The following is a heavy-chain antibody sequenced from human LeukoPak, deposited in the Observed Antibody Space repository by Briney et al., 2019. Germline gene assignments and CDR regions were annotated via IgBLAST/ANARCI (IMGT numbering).Heavy chain of an antibody. J-gene: IGHJ4*02. CDR1: GYTFTGYY. D-gene: IGHD5-12*01. CDR3: ARVEVVATIPFDY. V-gene: IGHV1-2*02. Sequence: ASVKVSCKASGYTFTGYYMHWVRQAPGQGLELMGWINPNSGGTNYAQKFQGRVTMTGDTSISTAYMELSRLRSDDTAVYYCARVEVVATIPFDYWGQGTLVTVSS. CDR2: INPNSGGT.